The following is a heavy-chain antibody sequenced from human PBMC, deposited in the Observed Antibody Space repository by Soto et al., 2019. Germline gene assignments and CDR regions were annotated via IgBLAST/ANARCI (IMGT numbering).Heavy chain of an antibody. J-gene: IGHJ5*02. CDR1: GYTFTGYY. CDR3: ARDNVVVAQSTPGRIDP. D-gene: IGHD2-15*01. CDR2: INPNSGGT. Sequence: ASVKVSCKASGYTFTGYYMHWVRQAPGQGLEWMGWINPNSGGTNYAQKFRGRVTMTRDTSISTAYMELSRLRSDDTAMYYCARDNVVVAQSTPGRIDPWGQGTMVTVSS. V-gene: IGHV1-2*02.